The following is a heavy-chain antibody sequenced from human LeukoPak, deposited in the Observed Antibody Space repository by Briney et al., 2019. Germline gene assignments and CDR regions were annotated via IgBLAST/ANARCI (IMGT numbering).Heavy chain of an antibody. CDR1: GGTFSSYA. V-gene: IGHV1-2*02. CDR2: INPNSGGT. J-gene: IGHJ4*02. CDR3: ARLLLRFLDY. D-gene: IGHD3-3*01. Sequence: ASVKVSCKASGGTFSSYAISWVRQAPGQGLEWMGWINPNSGGTNYAQKFQGRVTMTRDTSISTAYMELSRLRSDDTAVYYCARLLLRFLDYWGQGTLVTVSS.